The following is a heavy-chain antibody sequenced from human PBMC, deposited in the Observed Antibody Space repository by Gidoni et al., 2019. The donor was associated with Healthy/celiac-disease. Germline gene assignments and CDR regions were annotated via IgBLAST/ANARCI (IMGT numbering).Heavy chain of an antibody. CDR1: GGVISSSSYY. CDR3: ARDQGAYDSSGYHPLDY. V-gene: IGHV4-39*07. J-gene: IGHJ4*02. D-gene: IGHD3-22*01. Sequence: QLQLQESGPGLVKPSETLSLTCTVSGGVISSSSYYWGWIRQPPGKGLEWIGSIYYSGSTYYNPSLKSRVTISVDTSKNQFSLKLSSVTAADTAVYYCARDQGAYDSSGYHPLDYWGQGTLVTVSS. CDR2: IYYSGST.